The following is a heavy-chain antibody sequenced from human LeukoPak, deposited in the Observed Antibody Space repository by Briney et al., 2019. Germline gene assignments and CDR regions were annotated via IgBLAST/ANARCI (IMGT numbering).Heavy chain of an antibody. D-gene: IGHD3-10*01. J-gene: IGHJ5*02. CDR3: ARAPAYYYGSGSYGYWFDP. V-gene: IGHV4-34*01. CDR1: GGSFSGYY. CDR2: INHSGST. Sequence: SETLSLTCAVYGGSFSGYYWSWIRQPPGKGLEWIGEINHSGSTNYNPSLKSRVTISVDTCKNQFSLKLSSVTAADTAVYYCARAPAYYYGSGSYGYWFDPWGQGTLVTVSS.